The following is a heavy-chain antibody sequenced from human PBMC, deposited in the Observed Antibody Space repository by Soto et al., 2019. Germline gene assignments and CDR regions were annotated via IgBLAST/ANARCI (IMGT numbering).Heavy chain of an antibody. CDR2: IRNDGSDK. CDR3: ARAPRMAPFDI. CDR1: GFIFSPYG. J-gene: IGHJ3*02. Sequence: QVQLVESGGGVVQPGRSLRLSCAASGFIFSPYGIHWVRQAPGKGLEWVALIRNDGSDKYYAESVTGRFTISRGNSKNTVYLQMNSLRAEDTALYFCARAPRMAPFDIWGQGTMVTVSS. V-gene: IGHV3-33*01.